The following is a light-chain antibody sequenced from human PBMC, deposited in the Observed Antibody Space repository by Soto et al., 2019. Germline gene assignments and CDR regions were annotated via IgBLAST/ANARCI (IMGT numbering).Light chain of an antibody. CDR3: SSYTRSNTLL. Sequence: QSVLTQPASVSGSPGQSITISCTGSSSDVGGYDFVSWHQHHPGKAPKLIIYDVSDRPLGVSNRFSGSKSGNTASLTISGLQAEDEADYYCSSYTRSNTLLFGGGTKLTVL. J-gene: IGLJ2*01. CDR2: DVS. V-gene: IGLV2-14*03. CDR1: SSDVGGYDF.